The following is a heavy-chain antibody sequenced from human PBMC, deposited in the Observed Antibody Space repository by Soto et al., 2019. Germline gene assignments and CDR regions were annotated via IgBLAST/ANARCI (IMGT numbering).Heavy chain of an antibody. D-gene: IGHD3-10*01. Sequence: SGGSLRLSCAASGFTFSIYSMNWVRQAPGKGLEWVSSISSSSSYIYYADSVKGRFTISRDNAKNSLYLQMNSLRAEDTAVYYCARDYYGSGGFDIWGQGTMVTVSS. CDR3: ARDYYGSGGFDI. CDR2: ISSSSSYI. CDR1: GFTFSIYS. V-gene: IGHV3-21*01. J-gene: IGHJ3*02.